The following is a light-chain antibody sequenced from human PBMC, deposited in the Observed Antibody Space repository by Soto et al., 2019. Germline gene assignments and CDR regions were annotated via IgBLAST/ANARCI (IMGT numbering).Light chain of an antibody. CDR1: QTISSY. Sequence: DIEMTQSPSSLSAFVGDRVAITCRASQTISSYLNWYQQKPGKAPKLLIYAASSLQSGVPSRFSGSGSGTDFTLTISSLQPEDFATYYCQQSYSTPFTFGQGTRREIK. J-gene: IGKJ5*01. CDR3: QQSYSTPFT. CDR2: AAS. V-gene: IGKV1-39*01.